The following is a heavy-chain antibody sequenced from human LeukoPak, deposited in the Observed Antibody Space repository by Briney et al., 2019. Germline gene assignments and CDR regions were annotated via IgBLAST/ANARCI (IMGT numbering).Heavy chain of an antibody. CDR1: GFTFSSYG. V-gene: IGHV3-30*18. J-gene: IGHJ4*02. CDR3: AKIQGRNSGGLFDY. D-gene: IGHD4-23*01. CDR2: ISYDGSNK. Sequence: GGSLRLSCAASGFTFSSYGMHWVRQAPGKGLEWVAVISYDGSNKYYADSVKGRFTISRDNSKNTLYLQMNSLRAEDTAAYYCAKIQGRNSGGLFDYWGQGTLVTVSS.